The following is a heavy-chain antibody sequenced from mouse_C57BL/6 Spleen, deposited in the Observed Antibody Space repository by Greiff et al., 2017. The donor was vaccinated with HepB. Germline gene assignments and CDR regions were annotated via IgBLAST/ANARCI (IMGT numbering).Heavy chain of an antibody. V-gene: IGHV1-69*01. CDR1: GYTFTSYW. Sequence: QVHVKQPGAELVMPGASVKLSCKASGYTFTSYWMHWVKQRPGQGLEWIGEIDPSDSYTNYNQKFKGKSTLTVDKSSSTAYMQLSSLTAEDSAVYYCARGELIGSAWFAYWGQGTLVTVSA. CDR3: ARGELIGSAWFAY. J-gene: IGHJ3*01. CDR2: IDPSDSYT.